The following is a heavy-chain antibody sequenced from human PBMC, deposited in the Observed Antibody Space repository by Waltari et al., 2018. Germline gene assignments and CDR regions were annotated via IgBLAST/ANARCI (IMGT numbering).Heavy chain of an antibody. J-gene: IGHJ4*02. V-gene: IGHV3-48*03. CDR1: GFTFSSYE. CDR3: ARVPPAPDYGDYGDGFDY. CDR2: ISSSGSTI. D-gene: IGHD4-17*01. Sequence: EVQLVESGGGLVQPGGSLRLSCAASGFTFSSYEMNWVRQAPGKGLEWVSYISSSGSTIYYADSVKGRFTSSRDNAKNSLYLQMNSLRAEDTAVYYCARVPPAPDYGDYGDGFDYWGQGTLVTVSS.